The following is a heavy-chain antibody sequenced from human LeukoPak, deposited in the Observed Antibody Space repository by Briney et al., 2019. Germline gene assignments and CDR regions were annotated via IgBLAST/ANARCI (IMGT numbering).Heavy chain of an antibody. V-gene: IGHV4-34*01. Sequence: SETLSLTCAVYGGSFSGYYWSWIRQPPGKGLEWIGEINHSGSTNYNPSLKGRVTISVDTSKNQFSLKLSSVTAADTAVYYCARCIAAAGTDWFDPWGQGTLVTVSS. D-gene: IGHD6-13*01. CDR3: ARCIAAAGTDWFDP. J-gene: IGHJ5*02. CDR1: GGSFSGYY. CDR2: INHSGST.